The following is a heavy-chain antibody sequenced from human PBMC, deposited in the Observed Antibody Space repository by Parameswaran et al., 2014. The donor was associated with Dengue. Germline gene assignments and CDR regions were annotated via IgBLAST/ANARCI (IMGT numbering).Heavy chain of an antibody. CDR2: MYAGGST. V-gene: IGHV3-53*01. CDR3: ARGDYYYYGMDV. Sequence: RWIRQPPGKGLEWISVMYAGGSTYYSDSVKGRFTISRDISKNTLYLQMKSLRAEDTAVYYCARGDYYYYGMDVWGQGTTVTVSS. J-gene: IGHJ6*01.